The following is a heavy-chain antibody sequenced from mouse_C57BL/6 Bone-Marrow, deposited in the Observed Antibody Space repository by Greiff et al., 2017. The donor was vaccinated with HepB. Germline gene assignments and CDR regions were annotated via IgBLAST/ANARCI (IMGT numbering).Heavy chain of an antibody. CDR3: ARWYYGSWYFDV. V-gene: IGHV1-52*01. CDR1: GYTFTSYW. D-gene: IGHD1-1*01. J-gene: IGHJ1*03. Sequence: QVQLQQPGAELVRPGSSVKLSCKASGYTFTSYWMHWVKQRPIQGLEWIGNIDPSDSETHYNQKFKDKATLTVDKSSSTAYMQLSSLTSEDSAVYYCARWYYGSWYFDVWGTGTTVTVSS. CDR2: IDPSDSET.